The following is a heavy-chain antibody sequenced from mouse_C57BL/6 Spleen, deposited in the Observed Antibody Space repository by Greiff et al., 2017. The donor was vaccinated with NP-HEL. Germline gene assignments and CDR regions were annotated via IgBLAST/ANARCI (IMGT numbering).Heavy chain of an antibody. D-gene: IGHD1-1*02. Sequence: EVMLVESGGDLVKPGGSLKLSCAASGFTFSSYGMSWVRQTPDKRLEWVATISSGGSYTYYPDSVKGRFTISRDNAKNTLYLQMSSLKSEDTAMYYCARHEVVYYYAMDYWGQGTSVTVSS. CDR3: ARHEVVYYYAMDY. CDR2: ISSGGSYT. J-gene: IGHJ4*01. V-gene: IGHV5-6*01. CDR1: GFTFSSYG.